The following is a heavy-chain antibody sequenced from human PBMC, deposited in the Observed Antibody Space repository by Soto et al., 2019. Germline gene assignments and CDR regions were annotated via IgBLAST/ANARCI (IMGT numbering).Heavy chain of an antibody. CDR2: IRSKAYGGTT. D-gene: IGHD3-10*01. CDR1: GFTFGDYA. V-gene: IGHV3-49*04. J-gene: IGHJ4*02. Sequence: GALRVSCTASGFTFGDYARSWVRQAPGKGLEWVGFIRSKAYGGTTEYAASVKGRFTISRDDSKSIAYLQMNSLKTEDTAVYYCTRIWFGEGVFHYWGQGTLVTVSS. CDR3: TRIWFGEGVFHY.